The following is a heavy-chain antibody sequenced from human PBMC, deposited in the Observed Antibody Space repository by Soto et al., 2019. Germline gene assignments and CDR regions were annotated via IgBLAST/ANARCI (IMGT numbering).Heavy chain of an antibody. D-gene: IGHD1-1*01. J-gene: IGHJ4*02. V-gene: IGHV1-18*01. CDR3: ARGRYGDY. CDR2: ISAHNGNT. Sequence: QVHLVQSGAEVKKSGASVKDSCKGSGYDFTTYGITWVRQAPGQGLEWMAWISAHNGNTDYAQKLQGRVTVTRDTSTSTAYMELRSLRSDDTAVYYCARGRYGDYWGQGALVTVSS. CDR1: GYDFTTYG.